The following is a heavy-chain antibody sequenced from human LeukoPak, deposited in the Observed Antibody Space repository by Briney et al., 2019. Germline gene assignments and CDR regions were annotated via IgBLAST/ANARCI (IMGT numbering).Heavy chain of an antibody. D-gene: IGHD3-16*02. J-gene: IGHJ4*02. CDR1: GGSITQTS. V-gene: IGHV4-4*02. Sequence: PSGTLSLTCDVSGGSITQTSWTWVRQPPGKGLEWIGEVNLQGGTNYNPSLLRRVAISVDTSANHVSLQMTSVTAADTAVYYCAREGGSYRPLDYSGQGTLVTVSS. CDR2: VNLQGGT. CDR3: AREGGSYRPLDY.